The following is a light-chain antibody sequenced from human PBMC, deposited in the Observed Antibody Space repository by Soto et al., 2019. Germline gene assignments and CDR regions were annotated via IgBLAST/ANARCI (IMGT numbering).Light chain of an antibody. V-gene: IGKV3-11*01. J-gene: IGKJ1*01. CDR3: QQYNNWPPWT. CDR1: QSVRSY. CDR2: DAS. Sequence: IVFTHSPSTLSLSPGYGATLSCRASQSVRSYLAWYQQKPGQAPSLLISDASNRATGIPDRFSGSGSGTEFTLTISSLQSEDFAVYYCQQYNNWPPWTFGQGTKV.